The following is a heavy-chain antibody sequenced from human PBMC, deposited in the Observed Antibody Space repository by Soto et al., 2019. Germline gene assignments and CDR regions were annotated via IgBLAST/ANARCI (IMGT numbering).Heavy chain of an antibody. D-gene: IGHD2-15*01. Sequence: EVQLLESGGGLVQPGGSLRLSCAASGFTFSSYAMIWVRQAPGKGLEWVSTIGLSGGSTYYADSVQGRFTISRDNSKNSLNLQMTSLTSDDTAVYYCSKDPPSQYCSGCGGYSFWGQGTLVTVSS. CDR3: SKDPPSQYCSGCGGYSF. J-gene: IGHJ4*02. CDR2: IGLSGGST. CDR1: GFTFSSYA. V-gene: IGHV3-23*01.